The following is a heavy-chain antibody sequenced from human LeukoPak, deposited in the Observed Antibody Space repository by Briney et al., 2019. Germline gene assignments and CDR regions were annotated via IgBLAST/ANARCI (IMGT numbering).Heavy chain of an antibody. CDR2: INPNSGGT. D-gene: IGHD3-9*01. CDR1: GYTFTGYY. V-gene: IGHV1-2*02. CDR3: ARDSNDILTGSLVY. Sequence: GASVKVSCKASGYTFTGYYMHWVGQAPGQGLEWMGWINPNSGGTNYAQKFQGRVTMTRDTSISTAYMELSRLRSDDTAVYYCARDSNDILTGSLVYWGQGTLVTVSS. J-gene: IGHJ4*02.